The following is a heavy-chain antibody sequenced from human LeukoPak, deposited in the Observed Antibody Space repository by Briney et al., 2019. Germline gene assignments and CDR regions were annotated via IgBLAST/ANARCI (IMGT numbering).Heavy chain of an antibody. J-gene: IGHJ4*02. V-gene: IGHV1-18*01. CDR2: ISAYNGNT. D-gene: IGHD3-16*01. CDR1: GYTFTSYG. CDR3: ARGTRGDYVWGSYYPDY. Sequence: ASVTVSCKASGYTFTSYGISWVRQAPGQGLEWMGWISAYNGNTNYAQKLQGRVTMTTDTSTSTAYMELRSLRSDDTAVYYCARGTRGDYVWGSYYPDYWGQGTLVTVSS.